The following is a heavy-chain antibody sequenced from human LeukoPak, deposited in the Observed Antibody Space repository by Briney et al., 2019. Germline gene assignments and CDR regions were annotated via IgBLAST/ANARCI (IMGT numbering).Heavy chain of an antibody. Sequence: HPGGSLRLSCTASGFTFSSYGMSWVRQAPGKGLEWVSSISGSGGKTDYADSVKGRFTISRDNAKNSLYLQMNSLRAEDTAVYYCADLTGDRVYWGQGTLVTVSS. CDR1: GFTFSSYG. V-gene: IGHV3-23*01. CDR3: ADLTGDRVY. D-gene: IGHD7-27*01. J-gene: IGHJ4*02. CDR2: ISGSGGKT.